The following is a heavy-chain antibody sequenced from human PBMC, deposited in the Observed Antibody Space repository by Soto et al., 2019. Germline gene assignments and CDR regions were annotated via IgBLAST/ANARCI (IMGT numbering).Heavy chain of an antibody. J-gene: IGHJ4*02. CDR1: GFTFSNYW. V-gene: IGHV3-74*01. CDR2: INKDGSTT. D-gene: IGHD4-17*01. CDR3: ARDRYGDYSLDS. Sequence: GGSLRLSCAVSGFTFSNYWMHWVRQAPGKGLLYLSYINKDGSTTNYADSVKGRFTISRDNAKNTLYLQMNSLRAEDTAVYYCARDRYGDYSLDSWGQGTLVTVSS.